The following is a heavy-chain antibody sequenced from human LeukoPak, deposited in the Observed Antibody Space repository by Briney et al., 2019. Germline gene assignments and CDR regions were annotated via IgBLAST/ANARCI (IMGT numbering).Heavy chain of an antibody. J-gene: IGHJ6*03. CDR2: ISGSGGST. Sequence: GGSLRLSCAASGFTFSSYGMSWVRQAPGKGLEWVSAISGSGGSTYYADSVKGRFTISRENAKNSLYLQMNSLRAGDTAVYYCAKGGDMDVWGKGTTVTVSS. CDR1: GFTFSSYG. CDR3: AKGGDMDV. V-gene: IGHV3-23*01.